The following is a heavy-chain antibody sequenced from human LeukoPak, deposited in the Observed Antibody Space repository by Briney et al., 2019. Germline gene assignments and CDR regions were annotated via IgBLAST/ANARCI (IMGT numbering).Heavy chain of an antibody. CDR1: GYTFTSYG. J-gene: IGHJ4*02. CDR3: ARDLHRITMVRGAPFDY. D-gene: IGHD3-10*01. V-gene: IGHV1-18*01. CDR2: ISAYNGNT. Sequence: ASVKVSCKASGYTFTSYGISWVRQAPGQGLEWMGWISAYNGNTNYAQKLQGRVTMTTDTSTCTAYMELRSLRSDDTAVYYCARDLHRITMVRGAPFDYWGQGTLVTVSS.